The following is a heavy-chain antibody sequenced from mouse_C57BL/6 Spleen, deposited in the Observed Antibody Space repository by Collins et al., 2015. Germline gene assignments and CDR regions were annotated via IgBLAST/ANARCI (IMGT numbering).Heavy chain of an antibody. CDR1: GFNIKDDY. Sequence: KSSCTASGFNIKDDYMHWVKQRPEQGLEWIGWVDPENGDTEYASKFQGKATITADTSSNTAYLQLSSLTSEDTAVYYCTSHYVWGTGTTVTVSS. CDR3: TSHYV. J-gene: IGHJ1*03. V-gene: IGHV14-4*01. D-gene: IGHD1-2*01. CDR2: VDPENGDT.